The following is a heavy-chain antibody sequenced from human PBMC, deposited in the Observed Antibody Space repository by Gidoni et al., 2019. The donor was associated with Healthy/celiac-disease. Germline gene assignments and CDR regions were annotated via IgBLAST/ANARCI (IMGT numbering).Heavy chain of an antibody. CDR2: MSGSGGST. J-gene: IGHJ4*02. Sequence: EVQLLESGGGLVQPGGSLRLSCSASGFTFSSFAMSWVRQAPGKGLEWVSAMSGSGGSTYYADSVKGRFTISRDKSKKTLYLQMNSLRAEDTAVYYCAKDSYFGILTGYSRSPFDYWGQGTLVTVSS. D-gene: IGHD3-9*01. V-gene: IGHV3-23*01. CDR3: AKDSYFGILTGYSRSPFDY. CDR1: GFTFSSFA.